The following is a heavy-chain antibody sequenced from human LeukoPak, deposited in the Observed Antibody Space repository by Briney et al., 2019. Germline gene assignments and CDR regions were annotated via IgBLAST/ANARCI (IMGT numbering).Heavy chain of an antibody. CDR3: ARDGGTTSNPSHDTFAI. J-gene: IGHJ3*02. D-gene: IGHD4-11*01. V-gene: IGHV4-30-2*01. Sequence: ASETLSLTCTVSGGSISSGANYWSWIRQPPGRGLEWIGYISHSESAYYSPSLESRITISVDRSKYQFSLKLKSVTAADTAIYYCARDGGTTSNPSHDTFAIWGQGTMVAVSS. CDR2: ISHSESA. CDR1: GGSISSGANY.